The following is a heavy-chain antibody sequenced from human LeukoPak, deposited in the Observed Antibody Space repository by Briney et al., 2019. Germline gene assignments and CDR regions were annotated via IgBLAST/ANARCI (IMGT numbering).Heavy chain of an antibody. J-gene: IGHJ4*02. V-gene: IGHV3-30-3*01. Sequence: GGSLRLSCAASGFTFSSYAMHWVRQAPGSGLEWVAVISYDGSNKYYADSVKGRFTISRDNSKNTLYLQMNSLRAEDTAVYYCARPFPTYRSSWHYVGYWGQGTLVTVSS. CDR1: GFTFSSYA. CDR2: ISYDGSNK. D-gene: IGHD6-13*01. CDR3: ARPFPTYRSSWHYVGY.